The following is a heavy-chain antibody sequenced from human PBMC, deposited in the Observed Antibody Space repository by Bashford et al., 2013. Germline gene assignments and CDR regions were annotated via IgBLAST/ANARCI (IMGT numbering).Heavy chain of an antibody. D-gene: IGHD5-24*01. J-gene: IGHJ4*02. Sequence: GSLRLSCAASGFSFSSYAMNWVRQAPGKGLEWVSTISGSGSSTYSADSVKGRFIISRDNSKNTLYLQMNSLRAEDTAVYYCAKDFQGYTKPIEHWGQGTLVTVSS. CDR1: GFSFSSYA. V-gene: IGHV3-23*01. CDR2: ISGSGSST. CDR3: AKDFQGYTKPIEH.